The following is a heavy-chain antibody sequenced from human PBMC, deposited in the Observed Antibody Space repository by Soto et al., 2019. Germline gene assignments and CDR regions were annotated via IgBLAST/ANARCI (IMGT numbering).Heavy chain of an antibody. Sequence: PEGSLRLPCSASGFTFRSYDMHCLRQATGKGLEWVSAIGNAGDTYYPGSVKGRFTISRENAKNSLYLQMNSLRAEDTAVYYCAGGVTTTTDVWGQGTTVTVSS. J-gene: IGHJ6*02. CDR1: GFTFRSYD. D-gene: IGHD3-16*01. CDR3: AGGVTTTTDV. V-gene: IGHV3-13*01. CDR2: IGNAGDT.